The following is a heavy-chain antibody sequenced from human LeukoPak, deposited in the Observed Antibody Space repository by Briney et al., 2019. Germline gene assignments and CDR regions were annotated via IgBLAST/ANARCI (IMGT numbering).Heavy chain of an antibody. CDR1: GGSISSYY. D-gene: IGHD3-3*01. Sequence: SETLSLTCTVSGGSISSYYWSWIRQPPGKGREWIGYLYYRGSTNYNPSLTSRVSIPVDTSKNQFSLKLSSVTAADTAVYYCARGWGNDFWSGYPFDCWGQGTLVTVS. V-gene: IGHV4-59*08. CDR2: LYYRGST. J-gene: IGHJ4*02. CDR3: ARGWGNDFWSGYPFDC.